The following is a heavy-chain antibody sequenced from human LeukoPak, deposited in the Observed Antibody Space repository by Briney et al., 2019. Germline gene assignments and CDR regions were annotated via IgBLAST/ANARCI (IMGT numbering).Heavy chain of an antibody. Sequence: ASVKVSCKASGYTFTSYDINWVRQATGQGLGWMGWMNPNSGNTGYAQKFQGRVTMTRNTSISTAYMELSSLRSEDTAVYYCARGEGGYDGFDYWGQGTLVTVSS. V-gene: IGHV1-8*01. CDR3: ARGEGGYDGFDY. CDR1: GYTFTSYD. D-gene: IGHD5-12*01. J-gene: IGHJ4*02. CDR2: MNPNSGNT.